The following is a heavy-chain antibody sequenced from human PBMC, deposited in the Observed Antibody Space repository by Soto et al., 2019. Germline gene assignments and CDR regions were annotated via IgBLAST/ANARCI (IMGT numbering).Heavy chain of an antibody. CDR1: GYIFTRNW. V-gene: IGHV5-10-1*01. CDR2: IDPSDSHS. J-gene: IGHJ6*02. D-gene: IGHD2-15*01. Sequence: GEPLKISCKGSGYIFTRNWINWVRQMPGKGLEWMGRIDPSDSHSTYNPSFQGRITISADKSTRTAYLQWNSLQASDSAMYYCAGRCRGGTCFSSNATDVWGQGTTVNVSS. CDR3: AGRCRGGTCFSSNATDV.